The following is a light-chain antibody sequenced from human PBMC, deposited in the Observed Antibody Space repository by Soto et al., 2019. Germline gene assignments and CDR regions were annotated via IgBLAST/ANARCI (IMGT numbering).Light chain of an antibody. V-gene: IGLV4-69*01. CDR1: SGLSSYA. CDR3: QTWGPGVQEV. J-gene: IGLJ2*01. CDR2: LNSDGSH. Sequence: QAVVTQSPSASASLGASVKLTCTLSSGLSSYAIAWHQQQPEKGPRYLMKLNSDGSHSQGDGIPGRFSGSSSGPERYLTISSLQSEDEADYYCQTWGPGVQEVFGGGTKLTVL.